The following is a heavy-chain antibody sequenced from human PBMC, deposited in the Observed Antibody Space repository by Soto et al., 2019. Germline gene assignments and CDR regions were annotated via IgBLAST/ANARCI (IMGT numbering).Heavy chain of an antibody. Sequence: EVQLVESGGGLVQPGGSLRLSCAASGFTFSSYSMNWVRQAPGKGLEWVSYISSSSSTIYYADSVKGRFTISRDNAENSLYLQMNSLRAEDTAVYYCARRLGDRRFWSGSNWFDPWGQGTLVTVSS. CDR3: ARRLGDRRFWSGSNWFDP. CDR2: ISSSSSTI. CDR1: GFTFSSYS. J-gene: IGHJ5*02. D-gene: IGHD3-3*01. V-gene: IGHV3-48*01.